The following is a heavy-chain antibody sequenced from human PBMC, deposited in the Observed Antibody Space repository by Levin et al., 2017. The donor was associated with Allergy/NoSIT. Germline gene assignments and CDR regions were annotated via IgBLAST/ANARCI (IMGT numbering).Heavy chain of an antibody. J-gene: IGHJ4*02. V-gene: IGHV3-13*01. CDR2: IGTAFDT. D-gene: IGHD3-3*01. Sequence: PGGSLRLSCAASGFTFSTHDMHWVRQGTGKRLEWVSSIGTAFDTYYAGSVKGRFTISRDNARNSLYLQMNSLRAEDTAVYYCAKGFLEWRQTIRSWFDYWGQGTLVTVSS. CDR1: GFTFSTHD. CDR3: AKGFLEWRQTIRSWFDY.